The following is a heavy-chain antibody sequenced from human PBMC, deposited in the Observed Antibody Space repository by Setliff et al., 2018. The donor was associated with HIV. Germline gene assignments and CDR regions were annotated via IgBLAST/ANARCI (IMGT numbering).Heavy chain of an antibody. CDR2: IFHSGNT. CDR1: GDSMSSDNYF. Sequence: PSETLSLTCTVSGDSMSSDNYFWVWVRQPPGKGLEWMGNIFHSGNTYYSPSLKSRVTMSLDTSMSQFSLQLTSVTAADTALYYCARYRRFADYIDVWGKGTTVTVSS. CDR3: ARYRRFADYIDV. J-gene: IGHJ6*03. D-gene: IGHD1-26*01. V-gene: IGHV4-39*01.